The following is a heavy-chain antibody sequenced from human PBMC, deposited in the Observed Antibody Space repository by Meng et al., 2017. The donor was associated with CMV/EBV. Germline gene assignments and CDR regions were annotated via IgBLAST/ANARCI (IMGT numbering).Heavy chain of an antibody. V-gene: IGHV4-61*02. D-gene: IGHD1-1*01. J-gene: IGHJ5*02. CDR3: AREAFKVLFFPFDP. CDR2: IYTSGST. Sequence: GQLPGQAPGPVKPSQTLSLTCTVSGGSISSGSYYWSWIRQPAGKGLEWIGRIYTSGSTNYNPSLKSRVTISVDTSKNQFSLKLSSVTAADTAVYYCAREAFKVLFFPFDPWGQGTLVTVSS. CDR1: GGSISSGSYY.